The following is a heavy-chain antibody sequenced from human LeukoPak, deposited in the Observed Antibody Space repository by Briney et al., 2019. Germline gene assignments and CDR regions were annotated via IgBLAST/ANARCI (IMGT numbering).Heavy chain of an antibody. CDR1: GGSISSGSYY. D-gene: IGHD2-15*01. V-gene: IGHV4-61*02. Sequence: SETLSLTCTVSGGSISSGSYYWSWIRQPAGKGLEWIGRIYTSGSTNYNPSLKSRVTISVDTSKNQFSLKLSSVTAADTAVYYCAREAVVVVAAMYYYYYYMDVWGKGTTVTISS. J-gene: IGHJ6*03. CDR3: AREAVVVVAAMYYYYYYMDV. CDR2: IYTSGST.